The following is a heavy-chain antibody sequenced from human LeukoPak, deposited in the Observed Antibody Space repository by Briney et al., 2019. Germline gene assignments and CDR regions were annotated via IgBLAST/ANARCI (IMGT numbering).Heavy chain of an antibody. CDR2: MNPNSGNT. CDR3: ARAQWPPGWFDP. Sequence: ASVKFSCKASGYTFTSYDINWVRQATGQGLEWMGWMNPNSGNTGYAQKFQGRVTITRNTSISTAYMELSRLRSEDTAVYYCARAQWPPGWFDPWGQGTLVTVSS. D-gene: IGHD6-19*01. CDR1: GYTFTSYD. J-gene: IGHJ5*02. V-gene: IGHV1-8*03.